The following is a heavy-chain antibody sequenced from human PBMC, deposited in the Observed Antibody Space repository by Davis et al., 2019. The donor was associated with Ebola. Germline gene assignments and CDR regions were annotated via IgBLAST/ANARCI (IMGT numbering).Heavy chain of an antibody. CDR3: AREFCSSTSCYVSYYYYGMDV. CDR2: ISAYNGNT. D-gene: IGHD2-2*01. V-gene: IGHV1-18*01. J-gene: IGHJ6*02. CDR1: GYTFTSYG. Sequence: ASVKVSCKASGYTFTSYGISWVRQAPGQGLEWMGWISAYNGNTNYAQKLQGRVTMTTDTSTSTAYMELRSLRSEDTAVYYCAREFCSSTSCYVSYYYYGMDVWGQGTTVTVSS.